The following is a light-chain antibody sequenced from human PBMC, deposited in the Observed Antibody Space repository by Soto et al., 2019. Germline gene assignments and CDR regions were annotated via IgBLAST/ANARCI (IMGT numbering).Light chain of an antibody. CDR3: QHSYTSPFT. Sequence: DIQMTQSPSSLSASVGDKITITFRASQSISRYLNWYQQKPGKPPNLLIYAASNLQSGVPSRFSGSGFGTDFTLTISSLQPEDFATYHCQHSYTSPFTFGPGTKVDIK. J-gene: IGKJ3*01. CDR2: AAS. V-gene: IGKV1-39*01. CDR1: QSISRY.